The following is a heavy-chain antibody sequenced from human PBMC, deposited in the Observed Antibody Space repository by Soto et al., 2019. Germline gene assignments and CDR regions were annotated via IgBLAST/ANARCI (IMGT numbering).Heavy chain of an antibody. CDR2: ISAGNGNT. CDR1: GYTFTSYA. V-gene: IGHV1-3*01. J-gene: IGHJ4*02. D-gene: IGHD2-2*01. Sequence: ASVKVSCKASGYTFTSYAMHWVRQAPGQRLEWMGWISAGNGNTKYSQKFQGRVTITRDTSASTAYMELSSLRSEDTAVYYCARDRDPIVVVPAARFDYWGQGTLVTVSS. CDR3: ARDRDPIVVVPAARFDY.